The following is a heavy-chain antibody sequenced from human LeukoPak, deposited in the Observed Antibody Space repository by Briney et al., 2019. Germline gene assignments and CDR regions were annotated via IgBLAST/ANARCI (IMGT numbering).Heavy chain of an antibody. D-gene: IGHD3-22*01. J-gene: IGHJ3*02. V-gene: IGHV3-21*01. CDR3: ARDRQEVTMIVVVPDAFDI. CDR1: GFTFSSYS. Sequence: PGGSLRLSCAASGFTFSSYSMNWVRQAPGKGLEWVSSISSSSSYIYYADSVKGRFTISRDNAKNSLCLQMNSLRAEDTAVYYCARDRQEVTMIVVVPDAFDIWGQGTMVTVSS. CDR2: ISSSSSYI.